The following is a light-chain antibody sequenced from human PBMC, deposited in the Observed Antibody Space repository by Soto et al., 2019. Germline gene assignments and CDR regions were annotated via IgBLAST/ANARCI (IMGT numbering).Light chain of an antibody. V-gene: IGLV1-44*01. J-gene: IGLJ2*01. Sequence: QSVLTQPPSASGTPGQRVTISCSGSGSSIGTNTVNWYRQLPGTATKLLIYGDNQRPSGVPDRFSGSKSGTSASLAISGLQSEDEADYYCAAWDGSLNNVLFGGGTKLTV. CDR3: AAWDGSLNNVL. CDR1: GSSIGTNT. CDR2: GDN.